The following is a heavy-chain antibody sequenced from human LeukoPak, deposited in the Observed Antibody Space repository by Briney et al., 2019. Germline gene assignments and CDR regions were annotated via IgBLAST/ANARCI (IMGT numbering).Heavy chain of an antibody. CDR3: TTVTMVRDYDY. Sequence: WGSLRLSCAASGFPFSDDWMNWVRQAPGKGLEWVGRIKKKGDGGTTDYAAPVKGRFTISRDDSKNMLYLEMNNLKIGDTAVYYCTTVTMVRDYDYWGQGTLVAVSS. D-gene: IGHD3-10*01. J-gene: IGHJ4*02. V-gene: IGHV3-15*01. CDR1: GFPFSDDW. CDR2: IKKKGDGGTT.